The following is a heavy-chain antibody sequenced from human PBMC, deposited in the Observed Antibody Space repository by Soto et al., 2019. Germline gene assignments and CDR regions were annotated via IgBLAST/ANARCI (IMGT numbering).Heavy chain of an antibody. CDR3: ARVRGSYDILTGYPDY. V-gene: IGHV1-18*01. D-gene: IGHD3-9*01. CDR2: ISAYNGNT. J-gene: IGHJ4*02. CDR1: GYTFTSYG. Sequence: ASVKVSYKASGYTFTSYGISWVRQAPGQGLEWMGWISAYNGNTNYAQKLQGRVTMTTDTSTSTAYMELRSLRSDDTAVYYCARVRGSYDILTGYPDYWGQGTLVTVSS.